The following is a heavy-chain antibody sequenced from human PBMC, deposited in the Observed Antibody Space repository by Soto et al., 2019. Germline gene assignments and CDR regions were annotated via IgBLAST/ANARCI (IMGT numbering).Heavy chain of an antibody. CDR2: IYPGDSDT. D-gene: IGHD3-22*01. V-gene: IGHV5-51*01. CDR1: GYSFTSYW. Sequence: GESLKISCKGSGYSFTSYWIGWVRQMPGKXLEWMGIIYPGDSDTRYSPSFQGQVTISADKSISTAYLQWSSLKASDTAMYYCARSYYYDSSGYSNWFDPWGQGTLVTVSS. CDR3: ARSYYYDSSGYSNWFDP. J-gene: IGHJ5*02.